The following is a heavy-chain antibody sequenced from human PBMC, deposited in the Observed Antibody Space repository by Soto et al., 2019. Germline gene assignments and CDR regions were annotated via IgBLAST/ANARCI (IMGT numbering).Heavy chain of an antibody. J-gene: IGHJ5*02. CDR3: ARQFVLLWFGEFLFGCFDP. Sequence: TSETLSLTCTVSGGSISSSSYYWGWIRQPPGKGLEWIGSIYYSGSTYYNPSLKSRVTISVDTSKNQFSLKLSSVAAADTAVYYCARQFVLLWFGEFLFGCFDPWGQGTPVTLSS. CDR1: GGSISSSSYY. D-gene: IGHD3-10*01. CDR2: IYYSGST. V-gene: IGHV4-39*01.